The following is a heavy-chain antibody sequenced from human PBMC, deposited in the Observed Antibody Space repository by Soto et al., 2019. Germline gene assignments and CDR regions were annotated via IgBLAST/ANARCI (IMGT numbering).Heavy chain of an antibody. D-gene: IGHD3-10*01. V-gene: IGHV4-59*01. J-gene: IGHJ6*02. CDR3: ARDQGVTMVGGVIIRYGMDV. CDR1: GDSISYYY. CDR2: IYYTGST. Sequence: PSETLSLTCTVSGDSISYYYWSWIRQSPGKGLEWIGYIYYTGSTDYNPSLESRVTISVDTSKNQFSLKLSSVTAADTAVYYCARDQGVTMVGGVIIRYGMDVWGQGATVT.